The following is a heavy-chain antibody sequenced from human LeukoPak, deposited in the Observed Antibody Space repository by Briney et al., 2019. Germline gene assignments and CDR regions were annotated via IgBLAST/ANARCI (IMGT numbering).Heavy chain of an antibody. D-gene: IGHD7-27*01. V-gene: IGHV3-30*02. CDR1: GFTFSSYG. J-gene: IGHJ4*02. Sequence: QPGGSLRLSCAASGFTFSSYGMHWVRQAPGKGLEWVAFIRYDGSNKYYADSVKGRFTISRDNSKNTLYLQMNSLRAEDTAVYYCAKLTLNPLTGVDYWGQGTLVTVSS. CDR3: AKLTLNPLTGVDY. CDR2: IRYDGSNK.